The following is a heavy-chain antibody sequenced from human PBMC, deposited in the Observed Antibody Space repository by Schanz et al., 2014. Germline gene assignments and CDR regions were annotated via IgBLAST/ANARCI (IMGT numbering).Heavy chain of an antibody. CDR3: ARGTPFRCDY. Sequence: EVQLVESGGGLVKPGDSLRLSCAASGFTFSSYTMKWVRQAPGKGLEWVSSISNTSTYLYYADSVKGRFTISRDSARNSLYLQMSSLRAEDTAVYYCARGTPFRCDYWGQGTLVTVSS. J-gene: IGHJ4*02. CDR2: ISNTSTYL. CDR1: GFTFSSYT. V-gene: IGHV3-21*01. D-gene: IGHD3-16*01.